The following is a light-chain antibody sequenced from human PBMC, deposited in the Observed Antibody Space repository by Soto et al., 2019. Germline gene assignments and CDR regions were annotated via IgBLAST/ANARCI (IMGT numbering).Light chain of an antibody. CDR3: QSYDSSMSGLYV. J-gene: IGLJ1*01. V-gene: IGLV1-40*01. CDR2: GNS. Sequence: QSVLTQPPSVSGAPGQRVTISCTGSSSNIGAGYDVHWYQQLPGTAPKLLIYGNSNRPSGVPDRFSGSKSGTSASLAITGLQAEDEADYYSQSYDSSMSGLYVFGPGTKV. CDR1: SSNIGAGYD.